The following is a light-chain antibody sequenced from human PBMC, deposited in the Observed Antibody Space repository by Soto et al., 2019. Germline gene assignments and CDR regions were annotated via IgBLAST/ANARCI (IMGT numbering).Light chain of an antibody. CDR3: GADHGSGSNFAVV. V-gene: IGLV9-49*01. CDR1: SDYGNYK. J-gene: IGLJ2*01. Sequence: QAVVTQPPSASASLGASVTLTCTRSSDYGNYKEDWYQQRIGKGPRSVMRVGTGGIVGSKGDGIPDRFSVLGSGLNRYLTIKDIPEEDESDYHYGADHGSGSNFAVVFGGGTKLTVL. CDR2: VGTGGIVG.